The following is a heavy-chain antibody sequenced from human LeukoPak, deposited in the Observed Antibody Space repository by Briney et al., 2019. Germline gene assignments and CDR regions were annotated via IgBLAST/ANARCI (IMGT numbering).Heavy chain of an antibody. CDR3: ARDKVTMVRGVTAYYYGMDV. CDR1: GFTFNSYS. J-gene: IGHJ6*02. V-gene: IGHV3-53*01. CDR2: IYSGGST. D-gene: IGHD3-10*01. Sequence: GGSLRLSCAASGFTFNSYSFNWVRQAPGKGLEWVSVIYSGGSTYYADSVKGRFTISRDNSKNTLYLQMNSLRAEDTAVYYCARDKVTMVRGVTAYYYGMDVWGQGTTVTVSS.